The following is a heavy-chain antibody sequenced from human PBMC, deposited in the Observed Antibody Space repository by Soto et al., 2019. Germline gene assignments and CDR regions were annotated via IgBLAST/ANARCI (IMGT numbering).Heavy chain of an antibody. CDR3: ARVATVMSYYYYGTDV. J-gene: IGHJ6*02. D-gene: IGHD4-17*01. CDR1: GFTFSSYW. Sequence: GGSLRLSCAASGFTFSSYWMSWVRQAPGKGLEWVANIKQDGSEKYYVDSVKGRFTISRDNAKNSLYLQMNSLRAEDTAVYYCARVATVMSYYYYGTDVWGQGTTVTVSS. CDR2: IKQDGSEK. V-gene: IGHV3-7*05.